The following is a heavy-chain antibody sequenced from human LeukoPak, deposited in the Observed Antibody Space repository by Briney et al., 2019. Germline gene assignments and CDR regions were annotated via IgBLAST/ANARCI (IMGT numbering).Heavy chain of an antibody. J-gene: IGHJ4*02. Sequence: PSETLSLTCAVYGESFSGYYWSWICQPPGKRLEWIGEINHSGSTNYNPSLKSRVTMSVDTSKNQFSLKLSSVTAADTALYYCARGVLKGHDSKAVDYRGQGTLVTVSS. CDR3: ARGVLKGHDSKAVDY. CDR2: INHSGST. CDR1: GESFSGYY. V-gene: IGHV4-34*01. D-gene: IGHD3-3*01.